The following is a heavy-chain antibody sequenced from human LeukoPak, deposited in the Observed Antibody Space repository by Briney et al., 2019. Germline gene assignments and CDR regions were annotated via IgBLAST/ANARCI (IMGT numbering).Heavy chain of an antibody. V-gene: IGHV3-21*01. CDR1: GFTFSSYS. D-gene: IGHD6-13*01. CDR3: ARGYSSSFSVNWLDP. Sequence: AGGSLRLSCAASGFTFSSYSMNWVRQAPGKGLEWVSSISSSSSYIYYADSVKGRFTISRDNAKNSLYLQMNSLRAEDTAVYYCARGYSSSFSVNWLDPWGQGTLVTVSS. J-gene: IGHJ5*02. CDR2: ISSSSSYI.